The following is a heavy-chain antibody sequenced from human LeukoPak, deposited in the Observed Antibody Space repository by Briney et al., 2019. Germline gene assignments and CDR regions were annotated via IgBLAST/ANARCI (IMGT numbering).Heavy chain of an antibody. CDR3: ARGSIVGATFDYFDY. V-gene: IGHV1-2*02. CDR1: GYTFTGYY. D-gene: IGHD1-26*01. CDR2: IKPNSGGT. Sequence: ASVKVSCKASGYTFTGYYIHWVRQAPGRGLEWMGWIKPNSGGTNYAQKFQGRVTMTRDTSISTAYMELSRLRSDDTAVYYCARGSIVGATFDYFDYWGQGTLVTVSS. J-gene: IGHJ4*02.